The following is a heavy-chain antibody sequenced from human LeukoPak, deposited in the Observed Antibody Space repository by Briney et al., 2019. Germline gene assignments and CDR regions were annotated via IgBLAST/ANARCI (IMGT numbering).Heavy chain of an antibody. Sequence: SETLSLTCTVSGGSISSSSYYWGWIRQPPGKGLEWIGSIYYSGSTYYNPSLKSRVTISVDTSKNQFSLKLSSVTAADTAVYCCARMVVDLNFDYWGQGTLVTVSS. CDR2: IYYSGST. CDR3: ARMVVDLNFDY. V-gene: IGHV4-39*01. J-gene: IGHJ4*02. D-gene: IGHD2-15*01. CDR1: GGSISSSSYY.